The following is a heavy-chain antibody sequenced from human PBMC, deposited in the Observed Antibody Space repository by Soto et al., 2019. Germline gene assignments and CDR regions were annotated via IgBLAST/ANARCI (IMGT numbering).Heavy chain of an antibody. Sequence: QVQLVQSGAEMKTPGSSVKVSCKVSGDTFNNYALSWGRRAPGEGLEWMGGIIPKLDTPKYAQKFQGRVSIIADESAATAYMELRSLRSDDTAIYYCARDSRQITRVRGVIPHYIFHMDVWGQGTTVGVSP. CDR1: GDTFNNYA. V-gene: IGHV1-69*01. D-gene: IGHD3-10*01. CDR2: IIPKLDTP. CDR3: ARDSRQITRVRGVIPHYIFHMDV. J-gene: IGHJ6*01.